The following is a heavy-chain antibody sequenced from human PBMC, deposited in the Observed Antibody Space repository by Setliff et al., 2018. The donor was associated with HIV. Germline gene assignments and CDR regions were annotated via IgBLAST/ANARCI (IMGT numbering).Heavy chain of an antibody. CDR3: AKEAVSGTYFGSGFDY. J-gene: IGHJ4*02. CDR1: GFPFSGSA. Sequence: GGSLRLSCVASGFPFSGSAVHWVRQPPGKGLECVGRIRSRSNSHATVYAADSVKGRFTISRDSAKNFLYLQMNSLTTEDTALYYCAKEAVSGTYFGSGFDYWGQGTLVTVSS. CDR2: IRSRSNSHAT. D-gene: IGHD1-26*01. V-gene: IGHV3-73*01.